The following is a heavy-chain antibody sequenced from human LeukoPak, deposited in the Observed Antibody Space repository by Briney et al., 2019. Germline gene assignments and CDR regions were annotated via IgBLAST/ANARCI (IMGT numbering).Heavy chain of an antibody. J-gene: IGHJ4*02. D-gene: IGHD3-3*01. CDR3: AKDDALIRFND. CDR1: GFTFSNYA. V-gene: IGHV3-23*01. Sequence: GGSLRLSCAASGFTFSNYAMSWVRQAPGKGLEWISGIIGSGGITYYADSVKGRFTISRDNSKNTLYLQIYSLRAGDTAVYYCAKDDALIRFNDWGQGTLVTVSS. CDR2: IIGSGGIT.